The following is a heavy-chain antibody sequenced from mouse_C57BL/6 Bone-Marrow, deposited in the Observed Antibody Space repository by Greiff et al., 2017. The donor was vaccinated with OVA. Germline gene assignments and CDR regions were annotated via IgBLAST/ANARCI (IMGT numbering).Heavy chain of an antibody. V-gene: IGHV1-69*01. J-gene: IGHJ3*01. CDR2: IDPSDSYT. D-gene: IGHD5-1-1*01. Sequence: QVQLQQPGAELVMPGASVKLSCKASGYTFTSYWMHWVKQRPRQGLEWIGEIDPSDSYTNYNQKFKGKSTLTVDKSSSTAYMQLSSLTSEDSAVYYCARDTQFAYWGQGTLVTVSA. CDR1: GYTFTSYW. CDR3: ARDTQFAY.